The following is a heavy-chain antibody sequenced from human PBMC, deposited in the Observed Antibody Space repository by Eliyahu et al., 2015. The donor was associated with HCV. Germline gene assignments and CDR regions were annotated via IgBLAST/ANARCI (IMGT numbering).Heavy chain of an antibody. J-gene: IGHJ5*02. CDR2: T. V-gene: IGHV4-39*01. Sequence: TYYNPSPKSRVTISVDTSNNQXSLKLSSVTAADTAVYYCARHGPLNLGYCSGGSCYPNWFDPWGQGTLVTVSS. CDR3: ARHGPLNLGYCSGGSCYPNWFDP. D-gene: IGHD2-15*01.